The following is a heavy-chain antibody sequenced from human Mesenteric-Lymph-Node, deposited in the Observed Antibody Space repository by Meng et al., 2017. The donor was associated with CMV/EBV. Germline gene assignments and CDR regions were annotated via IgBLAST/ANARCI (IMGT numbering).Heavy chain of an antibody. J-gene: IGHJ6*02. D-gene: IGHD2-2*01. CDR2: INSDGSST. CDR1: GFTFSSYW. V-gene: IGHV3-74*01. Sequence: GESLKISCAASGFTFSSYWMHWVRQAPGKGLVWVSRINSDGSSTSYADSVKGRFTISRDNAKNTLYLQMNSLRAEDTAVYYCARGVVDVVVPAAMAYYYYYGMDVWGQGTTVTVSS. CDR3: ARGVVDVVVPAAMAYYYYYGMDV.